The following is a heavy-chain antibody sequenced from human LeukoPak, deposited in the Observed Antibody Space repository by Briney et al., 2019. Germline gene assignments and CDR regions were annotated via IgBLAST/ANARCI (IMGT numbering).Heavy chain of an antibody. CDR2: IYYSGST. V-gene: IGHV4-39*07. D-gene: IGHD6-19*01. Sequence: PSETLSLTCTVSGGSISSSSYYWGWIRQPPGKGLEWIGSIYYSGSTYYNPSLKSRVTISVDTSKNQFSLKLSSVTAADTAVYYCARDFRMGGAVACWFDPWGQGTLVTVSS. CDR3: ARDFRMGGAVACWFDP. J-gene: IGHJ5*02. CDR1: GGSISSSSYY.